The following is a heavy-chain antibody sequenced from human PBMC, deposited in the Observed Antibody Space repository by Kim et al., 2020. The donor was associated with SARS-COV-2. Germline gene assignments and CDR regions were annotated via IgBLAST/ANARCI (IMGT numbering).Heavy chain of an antibody. CDR2: I. V-gene: IGHV3-48*03. Sequence: IYFADSVKGRFTISRDNAKNSLYLQMTSLRAEDTAVYYCAREGSADAFDIWGQGTVVTVSS. CDR3: AREGSADAFDI. J-gene: IGHJ3*02. D-gene: IGHD2-15*01.